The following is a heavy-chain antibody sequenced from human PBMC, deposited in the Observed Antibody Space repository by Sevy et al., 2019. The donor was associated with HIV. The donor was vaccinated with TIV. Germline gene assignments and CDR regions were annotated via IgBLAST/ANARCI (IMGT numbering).Heavy chain of an antibody. D-gene: IGHD2-15*01. CDR1: GFTFSNYV. Sequence: GGSLRLSCAASGFTFSNYVIHWVRQAPGKGLEWVALISLNGTNKDSRDSVKGRFTISRDDAKNTVYVEMTSLTVEDTALYNCVRGTGGSGSAGYFGDWGQGTLVTVSS. V-gene: IGHV3-30*04. CDR2: ISLNGTNK. J-gene: IGHJ4*02. CDR3: VRGTGGSGSAGYFGD.